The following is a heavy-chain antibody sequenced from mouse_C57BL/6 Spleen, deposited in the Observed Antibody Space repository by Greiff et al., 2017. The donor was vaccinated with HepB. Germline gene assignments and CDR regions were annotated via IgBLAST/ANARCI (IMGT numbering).Heavy chain of an antibody. CDR1: GYAFSSYW. Sequence: QVQLQQSGAELVKPGASVKISCKASGYAFSSYWMNWVKQRPGKGLEWIGQIYPGDGDTNYNGKFKGKATLTADKSSSTAYMQLSSLTSEDSAVYFCARGRCYDYDALWYFDVWGTGTTVTVSS. J-gene: IGHJ1*03. CDR3: ARGRCYDYDALWYFDV. V-gene: IGHV1-80*01. CDR2: IYPGDGDT. D-gene: IGHD2-4*01.